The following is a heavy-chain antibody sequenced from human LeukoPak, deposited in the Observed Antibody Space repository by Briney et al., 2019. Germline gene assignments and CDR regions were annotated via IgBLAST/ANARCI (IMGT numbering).Heavy chain of an antibody. J-gene: IGHJ3*02. CDR1: GYSISSGYY. CDR3: ARDERAFDS. CDR2: IYHSGST. D-gene: IGHD1-1*01. V-gene: IGHV4-38-2*02. Sequence: NPSETLSLTCTVSGYSISSGYYWGWIRQPPGKALEWIGSIYHSGSTYYNPSLKSRVTISVDTSKNQFFLRLSSVTAADTAVYYCARDERAFDSWGQGTMVTVSS.